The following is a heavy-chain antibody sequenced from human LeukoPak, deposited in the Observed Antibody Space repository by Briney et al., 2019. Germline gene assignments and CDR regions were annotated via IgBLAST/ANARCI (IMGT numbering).Heavy chain of an antibody. V-gene: IGHV4-30-2*01. Sequence: SETLSLTCTVSGGSISSGGYSWSWIRQPPRKGLEWIGYIYHSGSTYYNPSLKSRVTISVDRSKNQFSLKLSSVTAADTAVYYCARTYDSSAFDYWGQGTLVTVSS. CDR3: ARTYDSSAFDY. CDR1: GGSISSGGYS. CDR2: IYHSGST. J-gene: IGHJ4*02. D-gene: IGHD3-22*01.